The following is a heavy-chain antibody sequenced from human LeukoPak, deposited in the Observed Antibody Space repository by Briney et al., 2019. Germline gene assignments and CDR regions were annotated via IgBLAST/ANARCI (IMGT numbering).Heavy chain of an antibody. CDR2: IYSDNT. J-gene: IGHJ4*02. D-gene: IGHD4-17*01. CDR1: GFTVSSNY. CDR3: AKTVGGKYGDYEPYFDY. Sequence: GGSLRLSCAASGFTVSSNYMSWVRQAPGKGLEWVSFIYSDNTHYSDSVKGRFTISRDNSKNTLYLQMNSLRAEDTAVYYCAKTVGGKYGDYEPYFDYWGQGTLVTVSS. V-gene: IGHV3-66*03.